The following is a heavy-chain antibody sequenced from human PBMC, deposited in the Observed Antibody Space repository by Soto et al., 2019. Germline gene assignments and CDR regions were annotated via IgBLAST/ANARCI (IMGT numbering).Heavy chain of an antibody. J-gene: IGHJ3*02. CDR1: GYTFTGYY. D-gene: IGHD4-4*01. Sequence: ASVKVSCKASGYTFTGYYMHWVRQAPGQGLEWMGWINPNSGSTNYAQKFQGWVTMTRDASTSTVYMELSSLRSEDTAVYYCAIIEPPTVIPLDDAFDIWGQGTMVTVSS. CDR3: AIIEPPTVIPLDDAFDI. CDR2: INPNSGST. V-gene: IGHV1-2*04.